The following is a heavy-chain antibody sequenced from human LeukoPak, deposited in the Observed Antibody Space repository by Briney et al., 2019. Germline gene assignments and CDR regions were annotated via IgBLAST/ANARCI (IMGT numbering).Heavy chain of an antibody. J-gene: IGHJ4*02. V-gene: IGHV3-7*01. CDR2: IKQDGSEK. CDR1: GFTFSIYS. CDR3: ARGTGVPFDY. D-gene: IGHD7-27*01. Sequence: GGSLRLSCAASGFTFSIYSMNWVRQAPGKGLEWVANIKQDGSEKYYVDSVKGRFTISRDNAKNSLYLQMNSLRAEDTAVYYCARGTGVPFDYWGQGTLVTVSS.